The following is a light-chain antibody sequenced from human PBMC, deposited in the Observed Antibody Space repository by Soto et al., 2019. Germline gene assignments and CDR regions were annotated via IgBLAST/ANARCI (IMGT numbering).Light chain of an antibody. CDR3: CSYAGSSTWV. CDR2: EGS. J-gene: IGLJ3*02. CDR1: SSGVGSYNL. Sequence: QSVLTQPASVSGSPGQSITISCTGTSSGVGSYNLVSWYQQHPGKAPKLMIYEGSKRPSGVSNRFSGSKSGNTASLTSSGLQAEDEADYYCCSYAGSSTWVFGGGTQLTV. V-gene: IGLV2-23*01.